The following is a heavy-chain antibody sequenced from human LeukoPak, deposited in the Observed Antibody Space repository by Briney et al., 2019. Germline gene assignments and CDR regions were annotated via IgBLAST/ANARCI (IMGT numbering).Heavy chain of an antibody. V-gene: IGHV4-31*11. Sequence: SETLSLTCAVYGGSFSGYYWSWIRQHPGKGLEWIGYIYYSGSTYYNPSLKSRLTISVDTPKNQFSLMLSSVTAADTAVYYCAREGYCSDNNCYFLDYWGQGTLVTVSS. J-gene: IGHJ4*02. D-gene: IGHD2-15*01. CDR1: GGSFSGYY. CDR3: AREGYCSDNNCYFLDY. CDR2: IYYSGST.